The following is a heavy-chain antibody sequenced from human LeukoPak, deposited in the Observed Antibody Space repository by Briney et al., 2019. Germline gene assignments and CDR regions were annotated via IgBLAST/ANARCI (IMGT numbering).Heavy chain of an antibody. CDR2: ISWNSGSI. CDR3: AKDRSITFGGVIPFDY. J-gene: IGHJ4*02. CDR1: GFTFDDYA. D-gene: IGHD3-16*02. Sequence: GGSLRLSCAASGFTFDDYAMHWVRQAPGKGLEWVSGISWNSGSIGYADSVQGRFTISRDNAKNSLYLQMNSLRAEDTALYYCAKDRSITFGGVIPFDYWGQGTLVTVSS. V-gene: IGHV3-9*01.